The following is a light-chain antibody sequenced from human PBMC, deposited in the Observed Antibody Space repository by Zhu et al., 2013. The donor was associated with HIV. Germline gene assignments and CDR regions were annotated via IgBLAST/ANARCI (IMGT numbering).Light chain of an antibody. V-gene: IGKV1-39*01. CDR3: QHYEIDTIT. J-gene: IGKJ2*01. Sequence: DIQMTQSPSSLSASVGDRVTITCRASQSISSYLNWYQQKPGKAPKLLIYTASSLQSGVPSRFSGSGSGAEFTLTISSLQPDDFATYYCQHYEIDTITFGQGTKLDI. CDR1: QSISSY. CDR2: TAS.